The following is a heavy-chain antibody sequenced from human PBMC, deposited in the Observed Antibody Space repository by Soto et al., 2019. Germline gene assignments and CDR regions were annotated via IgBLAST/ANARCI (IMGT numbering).Heavy chain of an antibody. CDR1: GGSISSYY. J-gene: IGHJ6*03. Sequence: SETLSLTCTVSGGSISSYYWRWIRQPPGKGLEWIGYIYYSGSTNYNPSLKSRVTISVDKSKNQFSLKLSSVTAADTAVYYCARGRCSSTSCLYYYYMDVWGKGTTVTVSS. CDR2: IYYSGST. CDR3: ARGRCSSTSCLYYYYMDV. V-gene: IGHV4-59*12. D-gene: IGHD2-2*01.